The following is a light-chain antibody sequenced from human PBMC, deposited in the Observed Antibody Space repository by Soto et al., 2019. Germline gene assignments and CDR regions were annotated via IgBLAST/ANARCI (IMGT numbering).Light chain of an antibody. Sequence: EIVMTQSPATLSVSPGERATLSCRVSQSVNSNLAWYQQKPGQAPRLLIFGASTRATNIPARFSGSGSGTEFTLTISSLQSEDFTIYYCQQYNNWPRTFGQGTKLEIK. CDR2: GAS. CDR3: QQYNNWPRT. J-gene: IGKJ2*01. CDR1: QSVNSN. V-gene: IGKV3-15*01.